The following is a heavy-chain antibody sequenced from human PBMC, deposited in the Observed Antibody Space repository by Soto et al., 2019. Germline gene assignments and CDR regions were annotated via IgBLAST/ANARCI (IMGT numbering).Heavy chain of an antibody. Sequence: PWGSLRLSCASSGLTFSNVWMTWVRQAPGKGLEWVGRIKSKSDGETADVAAPVKARFTISRDDSKNTVFLEMNSLKSEDTALYYCAITAMINRASPTSFDYWGRGTQVTGSS. J-gene: IGHJ4*02. CDR3: AITAMINRASPTSFDY. CDR1: GLTFSNVW. CDR2: IKSKSDGETA. D-gene: IGHD5-18*01. V-gene: IGHV3-15*01.